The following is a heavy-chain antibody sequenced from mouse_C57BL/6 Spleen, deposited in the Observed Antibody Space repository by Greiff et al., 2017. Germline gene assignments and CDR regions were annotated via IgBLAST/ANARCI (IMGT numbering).Heavy chain of an antibody. J-gene: IGHJ4*01. V-gene: IGHV1-82*01. CDR2: IYPGDGDT. D-gene: IGHD2-4*01. CDR1: GYAFSSSW. Sequence: QVQLQQSGPELVKPGASVKISCKASGYAFSSSWMNWVKQRPGTGLEWIGRIYPGDGDTNYNGKFKCKATLTAAKSSSTAYMQLSSLTSEYSAVYVCAREQRDYDGAMDYCGQGTSVTVSS. CDR3: AREQRDYDGAMDY.